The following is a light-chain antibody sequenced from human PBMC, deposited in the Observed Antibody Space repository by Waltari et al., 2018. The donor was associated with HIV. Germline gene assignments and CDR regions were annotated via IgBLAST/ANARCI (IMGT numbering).Light chain of an antibody. CDR3: QSYDSSLNWV. Sequence: QSVLTQPPSVSGAPGQRVTISCTGSSSNIGAGYDVHWYQQLPGTAPKLLIYGNSNRLSGVPDRFSGSKSGTSASLAITGLQAEDEADYYCQSYDSSLNWVFGTGTKVTVL. CDR1: SSNIGAGYD. CDR2: GNS. V-gene: IGLV1-40*01. J-gene: IGLJ1*01.